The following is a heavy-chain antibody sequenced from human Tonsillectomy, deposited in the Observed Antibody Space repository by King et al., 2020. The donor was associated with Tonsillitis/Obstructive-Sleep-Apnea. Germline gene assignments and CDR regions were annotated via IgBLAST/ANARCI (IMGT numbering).Heavy chain of an antibody. V-gene: IGHV4-31*03. CDR3: ARNDPYAMDV. CDR2: IYYSGST. CDR1: GGSTYSGGFY. Sequence: VQLQESGPGLVKPSQTLSLTCTVSGGSTYSGGFYWSWIRQHPGKGLEWIGYIYYSGSTYYNPSLKSRLTMSVDMSRNQFSLKLSSVTAADTAVYYCARNDPYAMDVWGQGTTVTVSS. J-gene: IGHJ6*02.